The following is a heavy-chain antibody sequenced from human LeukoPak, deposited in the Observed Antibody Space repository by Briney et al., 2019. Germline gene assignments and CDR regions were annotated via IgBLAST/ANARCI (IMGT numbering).Heavy chain of an antibody. CDR1: GFTVSSNY. CDR3: ARDYLVATWGPLIDY. J-gene: IGHJ4*02. Sequence: GGSLRLSCAASGFTVSSNYMSWVRQAPGKGLEWVSVIYSGDSGGSTYYADSVKGRFTISRDNSKNTLYLQMNSLRAEDTAVYYCARDYLVATWGPLIDYWGQGILVTVSS. D-gene: IGHD5-12*01. V-gene: IGHV3-66*01. CDR2: IYSGDSGGST.